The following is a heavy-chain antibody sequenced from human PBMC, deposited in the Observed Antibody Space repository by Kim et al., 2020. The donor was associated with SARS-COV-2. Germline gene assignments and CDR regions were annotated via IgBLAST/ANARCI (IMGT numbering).Heavy chain of an antibody. J-gene: IGHJ3*02. Sequence: SLKSRVTISVDTSKNQFSLKLSSVTAADTAVYYCARHEGSTGGGLDAFDIWGQGTMVTVSS. V-gene: IGHV4-39*01. CDR3: ARHEGSTGGGLDAFDI. D-gene: IGHD2-2*01.